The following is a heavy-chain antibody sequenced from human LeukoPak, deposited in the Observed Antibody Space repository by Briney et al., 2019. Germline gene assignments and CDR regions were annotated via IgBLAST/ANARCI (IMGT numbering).Heavy chain of an antibody. CDR2: INPNSGGT. J-gene: IGHJ4*02. V-gene: IGHV1-2*02. CDR1: GYTFTGYY. Sequence: ASVKVSCKASGYTFTGYYMHWVRQAPGQGLEWMGWINPNSGGTNYAQKFQGRVTMTRDTSISTAYMELSRLRSNDTAVYYCARGSSSVGAAYYFDYWGQGTLVTVSS. CDR3: ARGSSSVGAAYYFDY. D-gene: IGHD1-26*01.